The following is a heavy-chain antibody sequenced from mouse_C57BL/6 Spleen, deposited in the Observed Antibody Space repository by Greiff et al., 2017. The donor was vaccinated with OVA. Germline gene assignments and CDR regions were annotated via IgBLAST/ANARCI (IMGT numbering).Heavy chain of an antibody. CDR1: GYTFTSYG. CDR2: IYPRSGNT. V-gene: IGHV1-81*01. Sequence: QVQLKQSGAELARPGASVKLSCKASGYTFTSYGISWVKQRTGQGLEWIGEIYPRSGNTYYNEKFKGKATLTADKSSSTAYMELRSLTSEDSAVYFCARMAGPFAYWGQGTLVTVSA. J-gene: IGHJ3*01. D-gene: IGHD3-3*01. CDR3: ARMAGPFAY.